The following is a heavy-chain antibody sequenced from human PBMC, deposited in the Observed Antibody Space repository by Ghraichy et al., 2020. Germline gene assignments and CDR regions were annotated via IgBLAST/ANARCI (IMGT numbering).Heavy chain of an antibody. CDR2: ISGSGGST. CDR1: GFTFSSYA. CDR3: AKDGGAMIVVVIRD. J-gene: IGHJ4*02. Sequence: GALRLSCAASGFTFSSYAMSWVRQAPGKGLEWVSAISGSGGSTYYADSVKGRFTISRDNSKNTLYLQMNSLRAEDTAVYYCAKDGGAMIVVVIRDWGQGTLVTVSS. D-gene: IGHD3-22*01. V-gene: IGHV3-23*01.